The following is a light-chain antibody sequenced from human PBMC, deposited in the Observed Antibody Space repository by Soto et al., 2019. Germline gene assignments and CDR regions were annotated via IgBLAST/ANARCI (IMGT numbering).Light chain of an antibody. J-gene: IGLJ3*02. Sequence: QSALTQPASVSGSPGQSITISCTGTSSDVGGYNYVSWYQQHPGKAPKLMIYEVSNRPSGVSNRFSGSKSGNTASLTISGLQAEDEADYYCSSYTSSSIALVFGGGTKVTVL. CDR3: SSYTSSSIALV. V-gene: IGLV2-14*01. CDR2: EVS. CDR1: SSDVGGYNY.